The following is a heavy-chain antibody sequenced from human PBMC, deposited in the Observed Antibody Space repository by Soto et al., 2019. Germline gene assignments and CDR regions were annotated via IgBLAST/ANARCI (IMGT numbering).Heavy chain of an antibody. CDR1: GYSFTSYW. Sequence: PGDSLKISCKGSGYSFTSYWIGWVRQMPGKGLEWMGIIYPGDSDTRYSPSFQGQVTISADKSISTAYLQWSSLKASDTAMYYCASGRGDCSSTSRYLPLDYWGQGTLVTVCS. V-gene: IGHV5-51*01. CDR3: ASGRGDCSSTSRYLPLDY. J-gene: IGHJ4*02. CDR2: IYPGDSDT. D-gene: IGHD2-2*01.